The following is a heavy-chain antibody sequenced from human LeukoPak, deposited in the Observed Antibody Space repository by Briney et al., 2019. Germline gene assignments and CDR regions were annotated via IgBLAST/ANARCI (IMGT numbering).Heavy chain of an antibody. CDR2: ISSSSSYI. J-gene: IGHJ4*02. CDR1: GFNFSSYS. D-gene: IGHD2-2*01. CDR3: ARDSGYCSSTSCYGVGDFDY. V-gene: IGHV3-21*01. Sequence: GGSLRLSCAASGFNFSSYSMKWVRQAPGKGLEWVSSISSSSSYIYYADSVKGRFTISRDNAKNSLYLQMNSLRAEDTAVYYCARDSGYCSSTSCYGVGDFDYWGQGTLVTVSS.